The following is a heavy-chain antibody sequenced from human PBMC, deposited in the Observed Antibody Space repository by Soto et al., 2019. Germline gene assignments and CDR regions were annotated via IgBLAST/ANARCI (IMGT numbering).Heavy chain of an antibody. J-gene: IGHJ4*02. CDR2: IYYSGST. V-gene: IGHV4-39*07. CDR3: ASLSTGYSSGWYGGVY. Sequence: SETLSLTCTVSGGSISSSSYYWGWIRQPPGKGLEWIGSIYYSGSTYYNPSLKSRVTISVDTSKNQFSLKLSSVTAADTAVYYCASLSTGYSSGWYGGVYWGQGTLVTVSS. CDR1: GGSISSSSYY. D-gene: IGHD6-19*01.